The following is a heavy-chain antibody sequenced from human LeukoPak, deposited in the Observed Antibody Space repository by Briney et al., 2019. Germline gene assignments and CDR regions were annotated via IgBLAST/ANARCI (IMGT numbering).Heavy chain of an antibody. CDR2: INPNSGGP. D-gene: IGHD5-18*01. Sequence: ASVKVSCKTSGFSFTGYYIHWVRQAPGQGLEWMGRINPNSGGPNYGQKFQGTVTMTRDTSISTAYLELSNLRSDDTAAYYCVRGYSYGFYFDYWGQGSLVTVSS. CDR1: GFSFTGYY. V-gene: IGHV1-2*06. J-gene: IGHJ4*02. CDR3: VRGYSYGFYFDY.